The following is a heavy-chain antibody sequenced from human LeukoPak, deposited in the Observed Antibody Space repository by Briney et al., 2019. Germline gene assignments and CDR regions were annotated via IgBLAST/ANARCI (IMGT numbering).Heavy chain of an antibody. J-gene: IGHJ5*02. CDR1: GFTFSSYG. D-gene: IGHD4-17*01. V-gene: IGHV3-33*01. CDR3: ARDPTATGDYPYNWFDP. Sequence: GGSLRLSCAASGFTFSSYGMHWVRQAPGKGLEWVAVIWYDGSNKYYADSVKGRFTISRDNSKNTLYLQMNSLRAEDTAVYYCARDPTATGDYPYNWFDPWGQGTLVTVSP. CDR2: IWYDGSNK.